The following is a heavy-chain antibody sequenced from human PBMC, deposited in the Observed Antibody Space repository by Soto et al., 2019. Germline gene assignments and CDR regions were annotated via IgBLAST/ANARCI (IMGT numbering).Heavy chain of an antibody. V-gene: IGHV3-23*01. D-gene: IGHD4-17*01. Sequence: PGGSLRLSCAASGFTFSSYAMSWARQAPGKGLEWVSAISGSGGSTYYADSVKSRFTISRDNSKNTLYLQMNSVRAEDAAVYYCAKDRHGDYNYWGQGTLVTVSS. CDR2: ISGSGGST. CDR3: AKDRHGDYNY. CDR1: GFTFSSYA. J-gene: IGHJ4*02.